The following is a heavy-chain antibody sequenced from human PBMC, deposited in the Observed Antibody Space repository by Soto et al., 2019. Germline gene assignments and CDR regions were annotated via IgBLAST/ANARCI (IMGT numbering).Heavy chain of an antibody. J-gene: IGHJ5*02. CDR3: ATAEPRIAALFNWFDP. V-gene: IGHV1-18*01. CDR1: GYTFTSYG. CDR2: ISAYNGDT. D-gene: IGHD6-13*01. Sequence: ASVKDSCKASGYTFTSYGISWVRQAPGQGLEWMGWISAYNGDTNYAQKLQGRVTMTTDTSTSTAYMERRSLRSEDTAVYYCATAEPRIAALFNWFDPWGQGTLVTVS.